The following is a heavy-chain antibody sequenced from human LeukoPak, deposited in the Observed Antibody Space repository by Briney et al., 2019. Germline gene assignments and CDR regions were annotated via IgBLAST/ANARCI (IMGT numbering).Heavy chain of an antibody. D-gene: IGHD3-10*01. V-gene: IGHV4-4*07. CDR2: IYTSGST. CDR3: ARGWFGELLPTGNWFDP. Sequence: TLSXXXXVSGGSXSSYYWSWIRQPAGKGLEWIGRIYTSGSTNYNPSLKSRVTMSVDTSKNQFSLKLSSVTAADTAVYYCARGWFGELLPTGNWFDPWGQGTLVTVSS. J-gene: IGHJ5*02. CDR1: GGSXSSYY.